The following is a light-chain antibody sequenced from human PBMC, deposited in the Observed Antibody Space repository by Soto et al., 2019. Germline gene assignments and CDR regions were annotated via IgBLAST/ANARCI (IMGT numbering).Light chain of an antibody. CDR2: DNT. CDR1: GSNIGAGYD. V-gene: IGLV1-40*01. CDR3: QSYDNSLTAWV. Sequence: QAVVTQPPSVSGAPGQRVTISCTGSGSNIGAGYDVHWYRQVPGTAPKLLIHDNTNRPSGVPDRFSGSKSGTSASLAITGLQTEDEADYYCQSYDNSLTAWVFGGGTKLTVL. J-gene: IGLJ3*02.